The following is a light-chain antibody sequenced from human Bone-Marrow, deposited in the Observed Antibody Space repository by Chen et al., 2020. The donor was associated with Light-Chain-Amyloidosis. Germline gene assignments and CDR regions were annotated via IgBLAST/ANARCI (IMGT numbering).Light chain of an antibody. V-gene: IGLV2-14*01. CDR3: NSYSNSNSPYV. Sequence: QSALAQPASVSGSPGQSITISCTGTTGDIDGYNYVSWYQHHPGRAPKLILYEVSIRPAGVSNRFSGSKSGNTASLTISGLQADDEADYYCNSYSNSNSPYVFGTGTTVTGL. J-gene: IGLJ1*01. CDR1: TGDIDGYNY. CDR2: EVS.